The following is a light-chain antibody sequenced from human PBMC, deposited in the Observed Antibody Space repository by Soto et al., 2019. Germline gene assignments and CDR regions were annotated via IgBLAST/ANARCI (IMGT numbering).Light chain of an antibody. J-gene: IGLJ2*01. CDR1: SSDVGGYNY. V-gene: IGLV2-14*01. Sequence: HSVLTQPASVSGSPGQSITISCTGTSSDVGGYNYVSWYQQHPGKAPKLMIYEVSNRPSGVSNRFSGSKSGNTASLTISGLQAEDEADYYCSSYTSSSTQVVFGGGTK. CDR3: SSYTSSSTQVV. CDR2: EVS.